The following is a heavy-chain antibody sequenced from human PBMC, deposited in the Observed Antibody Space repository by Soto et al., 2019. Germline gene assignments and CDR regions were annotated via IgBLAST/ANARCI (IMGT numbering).Heavy chain of an antibody. V-gene: IGHV4-59*01. CDR3: ARVLRYLHS. CDR1: GESISSNY. J-gene: IGHJ5*01. D-gene: IGHD3-9*01. Sequence: SRTLSLTCTVPGESISSNYWTWIGQPPGKGLEWIGYIYYSGSTNYNPSLKSRVTISVDTSKNQFSLKLSSVTAADTAVYYCARVLRYLHSRGQATLVTVS. CDR2: IYYSGST.